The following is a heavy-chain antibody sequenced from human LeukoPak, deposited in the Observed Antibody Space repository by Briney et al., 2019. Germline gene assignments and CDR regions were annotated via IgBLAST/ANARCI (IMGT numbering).Heavy chain of an antibody. CDR1: GGSISSGGYY. D-gene: IGHD6-13*01. V-gene: IGHV4-30-2*01. J-gene: IGHJ6*02. CDR3: ARDLAGQQLSFQNYYYYGMDV. Sequence: SQTLSLTCTVSGGSISSGGYYWSWIRQPPGKGLEWIGYIYHSGSTYYNPSLKSRVTISVDRSKNQFSLKLSSVTAADTAVYYCARDLAGQQLSFQNYYYYGMDVWGQGTTVTVSS. CDR2: IYHSGST.